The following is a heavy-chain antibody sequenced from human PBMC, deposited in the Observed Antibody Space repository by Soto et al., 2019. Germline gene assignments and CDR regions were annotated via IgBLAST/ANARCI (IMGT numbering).Heavy chain of an antibody. J-gene: IGHJ3*02. Sequence: PSETLSLTCTVSGGSISSSSYYWGWIRQPPGKGLEWIGSIYYSGSTYYNPSLKSRVTISVDTSKNQFSLKLSSVTAADTAVYYCARHYYGSGSYYNVDAFDIWGQGTMVTVSS. CDR3: ARHYYGSGSYYNVDAFDI. CDR2: IYYSGST. CDR1: GGSISSSSYY. D-gene: IGHD3-10*01. V-gene: IGHV4-39*01.